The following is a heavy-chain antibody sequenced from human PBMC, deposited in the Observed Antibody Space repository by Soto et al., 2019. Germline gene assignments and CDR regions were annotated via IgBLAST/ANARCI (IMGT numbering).Heavy chain of an antibody. CDR1: GFTFSNAW. D-gene: IGHD2-2*01. V-gene: IGHV3-15*01. CDR3: TTVSAVVPAARDKDFDY. J-gene: IGHJ4*02. CDR2: IKSKTDGGTT. Sequence: PGGSLRLSCAASGFTFSNAWMSWVRQAPEKGLEWVGRIKSKTDGGTTDYAAPVKGRFTISRDDSKNTLYLQMNSLKTEDTAVYYCTTVSAVVPAARDKDFDYWGQGTLVTVSS.